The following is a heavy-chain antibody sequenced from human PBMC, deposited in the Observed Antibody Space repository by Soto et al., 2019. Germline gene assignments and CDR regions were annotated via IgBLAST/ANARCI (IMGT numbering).Heavy chain of an antibody. CDR2: IIPIFGTA. D-gene: IGHD6-19*01. Sequence: QVQLVQSGAEVKKPGSSVKVSCKASGGTFSSYAISWVRQAPGQGLEWMGGIIPIFGTANYAQKFQGRVMIAAADSTSTAYMELSSLRYEATAVYYCASPAVSGWYDYYGMDVWGQGTTVTVSS. CDR3: ASPAVSGWYDYYGMDV. J-gene: IGHJ6*02. CDR1: GGTFSSYA. V-gene: IGHV1-69*12.